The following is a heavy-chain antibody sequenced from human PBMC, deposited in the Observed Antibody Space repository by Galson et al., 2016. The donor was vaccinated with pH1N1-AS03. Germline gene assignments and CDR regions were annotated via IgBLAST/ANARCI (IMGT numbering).Heavy chain of an antibody. V-gene: IGHV4-59*11. J-gene: IGHJ4*01. CDR2: IYSSRSA. CDR3: ARYTYESAAGGYFFDY. D-gene: IGHD5-18*01. CDR1: GGFFGSHS. Sequence: ETLSLTCTVSGGFFGSHSWSWVRQSPGKGLECIGYIYSSRSAIYNPSFRGRVTISIDTSRNQFSLRVNSVTAADTAVYYCARYTYESAAGGYFFDYWGHGTLVTVSS.